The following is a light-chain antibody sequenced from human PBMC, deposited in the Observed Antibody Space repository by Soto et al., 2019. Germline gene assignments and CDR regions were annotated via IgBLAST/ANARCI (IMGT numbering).Light chain of an antibody. V-gene: IGKV3-11*01. CDR1: QSVSIY. CDR2: DLS. Sequence: EIVLTQSPATLSLSPGERATLSCRASQSVSIYLAWYQQKPGQAPRLLISDLSNRAAGIPARFSARRSGTDFTLFISNPEPEDSAVYYCQHRSNWPPITFGQGKRLEIK. J-gene: IGKJ5*01. CDR3: QHRSNWPPIT.